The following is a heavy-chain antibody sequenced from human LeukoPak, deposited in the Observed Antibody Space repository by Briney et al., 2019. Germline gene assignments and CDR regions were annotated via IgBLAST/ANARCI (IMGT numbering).Heavy chain of an antibody. CDR2: ISPSGRGA. Sequence: ASVKVSCKASGYTFTDYYIQWVRQAPGQGLEWMRWISPSGRGANSAQKFQGRVTMTRDTSISTAYMELSRLTSDDTAVYYCASQAASGYYFEYWGQGSLVTVSS. J-gene: IGHJ4*02. V-gene: IGHV1-2*02. CDR3: ASQAASGYYFEY. CDR1: GYTFTDYY. D-gene: IGHD3-9*01.